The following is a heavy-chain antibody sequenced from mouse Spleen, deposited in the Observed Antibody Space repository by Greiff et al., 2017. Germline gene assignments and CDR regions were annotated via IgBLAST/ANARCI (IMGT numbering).Heavy chain of an antibody. D-gene: IGHD1-2*01. CDR3: AREFSPITTAPWFAY. V-gene: IGHV3-1*02. CDR2: IHYSGST. Sequence: EVKLVESGPDLVKPSQSLSLTCTVTGYSITSGYSWHWIRQFPGNKLEWMGYIHYSGSTNYNPSLKSRISITRDTSKNQFFLQLNSVTTEDTATYYCAREFSPITTAPWFAYWGQGTLVTVSA. CDR1: GYSITSGYS. J-gene: IGHJ3*01.